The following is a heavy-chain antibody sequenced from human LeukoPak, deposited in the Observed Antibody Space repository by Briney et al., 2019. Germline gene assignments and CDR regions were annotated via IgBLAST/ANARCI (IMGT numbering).Heavy chain of an antibody. CDR2: INPNIGAT. CDR3: ARGRVGSGWPRPFYFEN. CDR1: GYTFTGYY. J-gene: IGHJ4*02. V-gene: IGHV1-2*02. Sequence: ASVKVSCKPSGYTFTGYYLHWVRQAPGQALEWMGWINPNIGATMYAEKFQGRVTMTRDTSISTAYMELSSLRSDDTALYYCARGRVGSGWPRPFYFENWGQGTLVTVSS. D-gene: IGHD6-19*01.